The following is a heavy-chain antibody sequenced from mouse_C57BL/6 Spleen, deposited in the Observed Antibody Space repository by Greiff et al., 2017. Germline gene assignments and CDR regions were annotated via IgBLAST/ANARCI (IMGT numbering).Heavy chain of an antibody. Sequence: ESGPGLVKPSQSLSLTCSVTGYSITSGYYWNWIRQFPGNKLEWMGYISYDGSNNYNPSLKNRISITRDTSKNQFFLKLNSVTTEDTATYYCARGLYYGSSPFAYWGQGTLVTVSA. CDR1: GYSITSGYY. CDR3: ARGLYYGSSPFAY. J-gene: IGHJ3*01. V-gene: IGHV3-6*01. D-gene: IGHD1-1*01. CDR2: ISYDGSN.